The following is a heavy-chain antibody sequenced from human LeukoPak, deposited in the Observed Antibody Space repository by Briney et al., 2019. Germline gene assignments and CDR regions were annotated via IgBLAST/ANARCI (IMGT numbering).Heavy chain of an antibody. Sequence: GKVSLQCSGGSFTIYAISWVGQAPAPGRGWVGGIVPMFGAANYEQKCQGSVTITTDESTSTAYMELSSLRSQDTAVYYCASIDRKSYDEVLTTDSWGQGSLITVSS. D-gene: IGHD3-9*01. CDR1: GGSFTIYA. CDR2: IVPMFGAA. CDR3: ASIDRKSYDEVLTTDS. J-gene: IGHJ4*02. V-gene: IGHV1-69*05.